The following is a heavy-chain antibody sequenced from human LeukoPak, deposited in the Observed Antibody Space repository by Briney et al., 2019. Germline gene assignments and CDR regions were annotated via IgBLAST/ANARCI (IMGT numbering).Heavy chain of an antibody. J-gene: IGHJ4*02. CDR3: ARDMGFGELDVNY. CDR1: GFTFSSYE. Sequence: GGSLRLSCAASGFTFSSYEMNWVRQAPGKGLEWVSYISSSGSTIYYADSVKGRFTISRDNAKNSLYLQMNSLRAEDTAVYYCARDMGFGELDVNYWGQGTLVTVSS. D-gene: IGHD3-10*01. CDR2: ISSSGSTI. V-gene: IGHV3-48*03.